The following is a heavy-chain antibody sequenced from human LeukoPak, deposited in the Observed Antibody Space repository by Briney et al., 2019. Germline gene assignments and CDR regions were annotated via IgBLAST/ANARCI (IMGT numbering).Heavy chain of an antibody. CDR2: IYYRGDI. CDR1: DGSIRTYY. J-gene: IGHJ5*02. Sequence: SETLSLTCSVSDGSIRTYYWSWIRQSPGQGLEWIGNIYYRGDINYNPSLKSRVTISVDTSKNQFSLRLNSVTAADTAVYYCARHETSASLRPRFDPWGQGTLVTVSS. CDR3: ARHETSASLRPRFDP. V-gene: IGHV4-59*08. D-gene: IGHD3-10*01.